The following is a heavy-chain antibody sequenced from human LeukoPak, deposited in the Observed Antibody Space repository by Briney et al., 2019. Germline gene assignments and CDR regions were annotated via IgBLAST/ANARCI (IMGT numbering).Heavy chain of an antibody. CDR2: IKRKTAGGTT. D-gene: IGHD7-27*01. J-gene: IGHJ4*02. CDR3: TTLTSVRELGSFRNY. Sequence: GGSLRLSCAASGFTFSNAWMSWVRHAPGKGMEWVGRIKRKTAGGTTNYAAPVKGRFTISREDSKNTLYLQMNSLKTEDTAVYYCTTLTSVRELGSFRNYWGQGTLVTVSS. CDR1: GFTFSNAW. V-gene: IGHV3-15*01.